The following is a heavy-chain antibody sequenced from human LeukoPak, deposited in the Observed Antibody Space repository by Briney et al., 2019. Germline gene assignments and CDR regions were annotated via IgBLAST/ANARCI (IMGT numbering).Heavy chain of an antibody. CDR1: GFSLRTYA. Sequence: GGSLRLSCAASGFSLRTYAMNWVRQVPGKGLEWPSSIGGSDDTTYYADSVKGRFTISSDFSTNTVSLQMTSLRAEDTDVYFCAKGLVVNDNYFDNWGQGTLVTVSS. D-gene: IGHD2-2*01. CDR3: AKGLVVNDNYFDN. V-gene: IGHV3-23*01. J-gene: IGHJ4*02. CDR2: IGGSDDTT.